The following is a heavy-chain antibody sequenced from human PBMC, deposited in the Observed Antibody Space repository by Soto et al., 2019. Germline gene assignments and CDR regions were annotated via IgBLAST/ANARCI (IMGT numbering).Heavy chain of an antibody. V-gene: IGHV3-30*18. CDR3: AKGGENWKAWVVDYYYGMDV. CDR1: GFTFSSYG. D-gene: IGHD1-1*01. CDR2: ISYDGSNK. Sequence: ESGGGVVQPGRSLRLSCAASGFTFSSYGMHWVRQAPGKGLEWVAVISYDGSNKYYADSVKGRFTISRDNSKNTLYLQMNSLRAEDTAVYYCAKGGENWKAWVVDYYYGMDVWGQGTTVTVSS. J-gene: IGHJ6*02.